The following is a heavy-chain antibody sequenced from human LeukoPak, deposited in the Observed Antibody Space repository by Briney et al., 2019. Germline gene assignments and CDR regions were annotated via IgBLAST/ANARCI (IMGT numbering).Heavy chain of an antibody. CDR1: GFTFTSSA. J-gene: IGHJ3*02. Sequence: GASVKVSCKASGFTFTSSAMQWVRQARGQRLEWIGWIVVGSGNTNYAQKFQERVTITRDMSTSTAYMELSSLRSEDTAVYYCAAARVGYYDGSLDAFDIWGQGTMVTVSS. CDR3: AAARVGYYDGSLDAFDI. V-gene: IGHV1-58*02. D-gene: IGHD3-22*01. CDR2: IVVGSGNT.